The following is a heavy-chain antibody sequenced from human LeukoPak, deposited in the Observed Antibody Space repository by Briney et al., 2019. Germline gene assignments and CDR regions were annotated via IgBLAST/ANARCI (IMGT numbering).Heavy chain of an antibody. V-gene: IGHV1-2*02. CDR3: AREAAGGWFDP. CDR1: GGTFSSYA. D-gene: IGHD6-13*01. J-gene: IGHJ5*02. CDR2: INPNSGGT. Sequence: GASVKVSCKASGGTFSSYAISWVRQAPGQGLEWMGWINPNSGGTNYAQKFQGRVTMTRDTSISTAYMELSRPRSDDTAVYYCAREAAGGWFDPWGQGTLVTVSS.